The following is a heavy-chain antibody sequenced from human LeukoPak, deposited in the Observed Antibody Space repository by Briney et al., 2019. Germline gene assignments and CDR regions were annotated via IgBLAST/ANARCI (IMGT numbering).Heavy chain of an antibody. D-gene: IGHD3-22*01. CDR1: GFTFSSYE. Sequence: GGSLRLSCAASGFTFSSYEMNWVRQAPGKGLEWVSYISSRSSTKYYADSVRGRFTVSRDNAKSSLYLQMNSLRAEDTALYYCAREMKDSSGSFLAHWGQGTLVTVSS. V-gene: IGHV3-48*03. J-gene: IGHJ4*02. CDR2: ISSRSSTK. CDR3: AREMKDSSGSFLAH.